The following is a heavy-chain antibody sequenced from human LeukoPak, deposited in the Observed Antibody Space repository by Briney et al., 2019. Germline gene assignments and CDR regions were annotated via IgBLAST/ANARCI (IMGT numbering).Heavy chain of an antibody. CDR3: VRVGARIKGTTLDFEY. V-gene: IGHV3-72*01. CDR2: GRNKANGYTT. Sequence: PGGSLRLACAASGFTFNHHYMDWVRQSPGKGLEWVGSGRNKANGYTTAYAASVKGRFTISRDDSKNSLYLQMNSLKIDDTAVYYCVRVGARIKGTTLDFEYWGQGTVVTVSS. CDR1: GFTFNHHY. J-gene: IGHJ4*02. D-gene: IGHD2/OR15-2a*01.